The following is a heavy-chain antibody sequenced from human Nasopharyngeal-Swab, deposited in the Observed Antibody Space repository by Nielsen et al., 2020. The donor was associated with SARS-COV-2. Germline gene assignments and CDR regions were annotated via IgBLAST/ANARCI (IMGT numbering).Heavy chain of an antibody. Sequence: GESLKISCAASGFTFRSYGMYWVRQAPGKGLEWVAVIWYDGSNKYYADSVKGRFTISRDNSKNTLYLQMNSLRVEDTAVYYCARDAYSSGWYGGWFDPWGQGTLVTVSS. J-gene: IGHJ5*02. CDR3: ARDAYSSGWYGGWFDP. CDR1: GFTFRSYG. D-gene: IGHD6-19*01. CDR2: IWYDGSNK. V-gene: IGHV3-33*01.